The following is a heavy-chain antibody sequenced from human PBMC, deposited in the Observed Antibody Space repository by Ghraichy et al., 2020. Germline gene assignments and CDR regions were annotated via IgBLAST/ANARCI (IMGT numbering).Heavy chain of an antibody. D-gene: IGHD3-3*01. CDR1: GFTFSSYA. CDR2: ISGSGGST. V-gene: IGHV3-23*01. Sequence: GGSLRLSCAASGFTFSSYAMSWVRQAPKKGLEWVSAISGSGGSTYYADSVKGRFTISKDNSKNTLYLQMNSLRAEDTAVYYCAKSKVYYGFWSGYYPTNHYYYYYGMDVWGQGTTVAVSS. J-gene: IGHJ6*02. CDR3: AKSKVYYGFWSGYYPTNHYYYYYGMDV.